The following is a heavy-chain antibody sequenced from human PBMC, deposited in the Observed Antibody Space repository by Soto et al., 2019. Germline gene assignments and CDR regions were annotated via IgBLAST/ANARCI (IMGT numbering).Heavy chain of an antibody. Sequence: GGSLRLSCAASGFTFSSYWMHWVRQAPGKGLVWVSRINSDGSSTSYADSVKGRFTISRDNAKNTLYLQMNSLRAEDTAVYYCARVRYYYDSSGYYSNWFDPWGQGPLVTVSS. CDR2: INSDGSST. CDR3: ARVRYYYDSSGYYSNWFDP. V-gene: IGHV3-74*01. J-gene: IGHJ5*02. CDR1: GFTFSSYW. D-gene: IGHD3-22*01.